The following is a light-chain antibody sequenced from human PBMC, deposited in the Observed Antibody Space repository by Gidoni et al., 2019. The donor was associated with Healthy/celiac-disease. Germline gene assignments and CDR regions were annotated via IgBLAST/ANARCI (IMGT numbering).Light chain of an antibody. CDR2: GAS. V-gene: IGKV3-15*01. J-gene: IGKJ1*01. CDR1: QSVSSN. CDR3: QQYNNWPR. Sequence: EIVMTQSPATLSVSPGERATLSCRASQSVSSNLAWYQKKPGQAPRLLIYGASTRATVIPARFSGSGSGKEFTLTISSLQSEDFAVYYWQQYNNWPRFGQGTKVEIK.